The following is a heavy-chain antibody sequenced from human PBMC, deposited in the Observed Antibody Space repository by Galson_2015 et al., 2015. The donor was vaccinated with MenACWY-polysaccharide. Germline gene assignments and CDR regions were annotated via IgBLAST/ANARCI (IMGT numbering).Heavy chain of an antibody. CDR2: IKQDGSEK. CDR1: GFTFSTYW. D-gene: IGHD3-10*01. V-gene: IGHV3-7*04. Sequence: SLRLSCAASGFTFSTYWMSWVRQAPGKGLEWVANIKQDGSEKYHVDSAKGRFTISKDNSKNTVYLQMNSLRAEDTAVYYCARALRGITVDDWGQGTLVAVSS. CDR3: ARALRGITVDD. J-gene: IGHJ4*02.